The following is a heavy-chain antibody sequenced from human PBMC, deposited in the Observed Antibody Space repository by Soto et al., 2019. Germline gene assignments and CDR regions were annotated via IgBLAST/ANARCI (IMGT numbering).Heavy chain of an antibody. D-gene: IGHD3-10*01. J-gene: IGHJ2*01. CDR3: ARSYNYGSYWYFDL. CDR1: GYTFSDYG. Sequence: ASVKVSCKASGYTFSDYGITWVRQAPGQGLEWMGWISISSGNTHFEESLQGRVTMTSDKTSTAYMELWRLRSDDSAMYYCARSYNYGSYWYFDLWGRGTLVTVSS. CDR2: ISISSGNT. V-gene: IGHV1-18*04.